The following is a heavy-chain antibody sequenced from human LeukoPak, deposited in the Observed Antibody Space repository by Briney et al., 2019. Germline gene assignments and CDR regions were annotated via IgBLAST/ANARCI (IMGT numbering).Heavy chain of an antibody. CDR3: ARAQTLSGGSCYGDY. Sequence: PGGSLRLSCAASGFTVSSNYMTWVRQAPGKGLEGVSVIYSGGSTYYADSVKGRFTISRDNSKNTLYLQMNSLRAEDTAVYYCARAQTLSGGSCYGDYWGQGTLVTVSS. CDR2: IYSGGST. CDR1: GFTVSSNY. V-gene: IGHV3-66*01. D-gene: IGHD2-15*01. J-gene: IGHJ4*02.